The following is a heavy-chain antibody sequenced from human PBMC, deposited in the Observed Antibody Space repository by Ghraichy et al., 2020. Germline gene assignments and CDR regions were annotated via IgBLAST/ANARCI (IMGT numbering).Heavy chain of an antibody. Sequence: GGSLRLSCAASGFTVSSNYMSWVRQAPGKGLEWVSVIYSGGGTYYADSVKCRFTISRDDSKNTLYLQMNSLRAEDTAVYYCARGLSRGKFDYWGQGTLVTVSS. J-gene: IGHJ4*02. CDR2: IYSGGGT. CDR1: GFTVSSNY. CDR3: ARGLSRGKFDY. V-gene: IGHV3-53*01. D-gene: IGHD2/OR15-2a*01.